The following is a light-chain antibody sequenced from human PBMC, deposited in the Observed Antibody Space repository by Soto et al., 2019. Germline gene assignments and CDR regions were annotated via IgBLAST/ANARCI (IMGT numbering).Light chain of an antibody. Sequence: EIVMTQSPATLSVSPGERATLSCRATQSVSIKLAWYKQKPGQAPRLLIYDTSTRATGIPARFSGSGSGTEFTLTISSLQSEDFAVYYCQQYNNWPPITFGQGTRLEI. J-gene: IGKJ5*01. V-gene: IGKV3-15*01. CDR1: QSVSIK. CDR2: DTS. CDR3: QQYNNWPPIT.